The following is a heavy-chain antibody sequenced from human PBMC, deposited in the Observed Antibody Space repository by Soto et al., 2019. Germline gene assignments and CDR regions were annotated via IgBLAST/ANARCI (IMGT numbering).Heavy chain of an antibody. V-gene: IGHV3-53*01. D-gene: IGHD3-10*01. CDR1: GFTVGNNY. Sequence: EVQLVESGGGWIQPGGSLKLSCAASGFTVGNNYMSWVRQAPGKGLEWVSLIYSTGTTKYADSVKGRFTVSRDNAKNTLYLQMNSQRAEDTAVYYCAKDGRGSGSHYNSFGYWGQGTLVTVSS. J-gene: IGHJ4*02. CDR3: AKDGRGSGSHYNSFGY. CDR2: IYSTGTT.